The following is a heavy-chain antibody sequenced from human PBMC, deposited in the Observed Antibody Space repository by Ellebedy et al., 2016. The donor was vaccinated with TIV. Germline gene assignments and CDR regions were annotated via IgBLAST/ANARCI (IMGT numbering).Heavy chain of an antibody. V-gene: IGHV3-30*04. Sequence: GESLKISXAASGFTFSSYAMHWVRQAPGKGLEWLAIISKDGKNRYYADSVKGRITISRDNSKNTLFVHMDSLRAEDTAVYHCARGGYCSTTSCYLDYWGQGTLVTVSS. CDR2: ISKDGKNR. CDR3: ARGGYCSTTSCYLDY. J-gene: IGHJ4*02. CDR1: GFTFSSYA. D-gene: IGHD2-2*01.